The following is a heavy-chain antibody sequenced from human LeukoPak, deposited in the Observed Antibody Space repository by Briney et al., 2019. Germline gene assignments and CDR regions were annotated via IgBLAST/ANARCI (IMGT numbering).Heavy chain of an antibody. J-gene: IGHJ5*02. CDR1: GFTFSSYA. Sequence: PGGSLRLTCAASGFTFSSYAMHWVRQAPGKGLEWVSAIYSGGSTYYADSVKGRFTISRDNSQNTLFLQMNSLRAEDTAVYYCARSRDGYNGLFDPWGQGTLVTVSS. D-gene: IGHD5-24*01. CDR3: ARSRDGYNGLFDP. CDR2: IYSGGST. V-gene: IGHV3-53*01.